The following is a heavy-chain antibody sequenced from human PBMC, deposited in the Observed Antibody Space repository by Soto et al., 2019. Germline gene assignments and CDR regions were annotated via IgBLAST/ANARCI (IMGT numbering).Heavy chain of an antibody. J-gene: IGHJ5*02. CDR2: IYYSGGT. V-gene: IGHV4-31*03. Sequence: PSETLSLTCTVSGGSISSGGYYWSWIRQHPGKGLEWIGYIYYSGGTYYNPSLKSRVTISVDTSKNQFSLKLSSVTAADTAVYYCARDRKYYDSSGYRDNWFDPWGQGTLVTVSS. CDR3: ARDRKYYDSSGYRDNWFDP. CDR1: GGSISSGGYY. D-gene: IGHD3-22*01.